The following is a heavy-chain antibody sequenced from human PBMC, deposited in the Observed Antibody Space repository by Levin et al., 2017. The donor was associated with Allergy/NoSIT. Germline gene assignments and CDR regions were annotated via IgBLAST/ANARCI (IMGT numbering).Heavy chain of an antibody. J-gene: IGHJ4*02. CDR3: GGHKVVGWGSMVAKHFDY. Sequence: SETLSLTCTVSGGSISSYYWSWIRQPPGKGLEWIGYIYYSGSTNYNPSLKSRVTISVDTSKNQFSLKLSSVTAADAAVYCCGGHKVVGWGSMVAKHFDYWGQGTLVTVSS. D-gene: IGHD3-16*01. CDR2: IYYSGST. V-gene: IGHV4-59*08. CDR1: GGSISSYY.